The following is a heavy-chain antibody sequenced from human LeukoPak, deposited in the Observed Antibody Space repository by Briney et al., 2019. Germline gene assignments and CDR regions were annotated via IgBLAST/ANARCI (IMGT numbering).Heavy chain of an antibody. V-gene: IGHV3-30*18. D-gene: IGHD3-16*01. CDR1: GFTFSSYG. CDR2: ISYDGGNK. Sequence: GGSLRLSCAASGFTFSSYGMHWVRQAPGKGLEWVAVISYDGGNKYYADSVKGRFTISRDNSKNTLYLQMNSLRAEDTAVYYCAKDGVTWGVTHFDYWGQGTLVTVSS. J-gene: IGHJ4*02. CDR3: AKDGVTWGVTHFDY.